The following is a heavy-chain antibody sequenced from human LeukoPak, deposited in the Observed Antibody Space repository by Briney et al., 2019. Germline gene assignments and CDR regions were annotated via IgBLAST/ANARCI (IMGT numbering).Heavy chain of an antibody. CDR3: ARVRYSRGSGFYYYYGMDV. D-gene: IGHD3-9*01. J-gene: IGHJ6*02. Sequence: SETLSLTCTVSGGPISSSSYYWGWIRQPPGKGLEWIGSIYYSGSTYYNPSLKSRVTISVDTSKNQFSLKLSSVTAADTAVYYCARVRYSRGSGFYYYYGMDVWGQGTTVTVSS. V-gene: IGHV4-39*01. CDR1: GGPISSSSYY. CDR2: IYYSGST.